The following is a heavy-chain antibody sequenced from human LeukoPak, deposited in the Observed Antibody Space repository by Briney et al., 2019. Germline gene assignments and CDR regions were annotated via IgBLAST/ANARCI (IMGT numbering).Heavy chain of an antibody. CDR3: ARDWNYFSC. V-gene: IGHV3-21*01. Sequence: GGSLRLSRAASGFTFSSYSMNWVRQAPGKGLEWVSSISSSSGSIYYADSVKGRFTISRDNAKNSVYLQMNSLRAEDTAVYYCARDWNYFSCWGQGTLVTVSS. CDR2: ISSSSGSI. D-gene: IGHD1-1*01. CDR1: GFTFSSYS. J-gene: IGHJ4*02.